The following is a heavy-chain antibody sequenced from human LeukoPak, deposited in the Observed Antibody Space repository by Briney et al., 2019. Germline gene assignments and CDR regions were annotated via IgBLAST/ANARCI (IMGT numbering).Heavy chain of an antibody. CDR1: GFTFSSYG. V-gene: IGHV3-30*02. Sequence: GGSLRLSCAASGFTFSSYGMHWVRQAPGKGLEWVAFIRYDGSNKYYADSVKGRFTISRDNSKNTLYLQMNSLRAEDTAVYYCAREKEAPGVGVVVIRDYYYMDVWGKGTTVTVSS. CDR3: AREKEAPGVGVVVIRDYYYMDV. J-gene: IGHJ6*03. CDR2: IRYDGSNK. D-gene: IGHD3-22*01.